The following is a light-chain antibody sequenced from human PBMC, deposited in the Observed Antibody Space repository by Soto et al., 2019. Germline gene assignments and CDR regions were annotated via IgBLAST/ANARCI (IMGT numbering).Light chain of an antibody. J-gene: IGLJ1*01. CDR3: QVWHSRTANDV. Sequence: SYELTQPLSVSVALGQTAKITCGGNNIGSKILQWYQQKPGQAPVLVIYRDSTRPSGIPERFSGSNSGNTATLTISRAQAGDDSDYYFQVWHSRTANDVFGTGTQLTVL. CDR2: RDS. V-gene: IGLV3-9*01. CDR1: NIGSKI.